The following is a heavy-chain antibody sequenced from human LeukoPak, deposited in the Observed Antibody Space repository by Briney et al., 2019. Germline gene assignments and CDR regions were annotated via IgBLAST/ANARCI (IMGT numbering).Heavy chain of an antibody. D-gene: IGHD3-16*02. J-gene: IGHJ5*02. CDR2: IYYSGST. CDR3: ARHQELSPCNWFDP. Sequence: SETLSLTCTVSGGSISSSNYYWGWIRQPPGEGLEWIGNIYYSGSTYYNPSLKSRVTISVDTSKNHFSLRLSSVTAADTAVYYCARHQELSPCNWFDPWGQGTLVTVSS. V-gene: IGHV4-39*01. CDR1: GGSISSSNYY.